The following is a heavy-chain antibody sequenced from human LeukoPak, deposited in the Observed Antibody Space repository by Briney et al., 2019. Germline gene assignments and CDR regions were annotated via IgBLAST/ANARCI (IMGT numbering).Heavy chain of an antibody. CDR2: IYSGGST. Sequence: GGSLRLSCAASGFTVSSNYMSWVRQAPGKGLEWVSVIYSGGSTYYADSVKGRFTISRDNSKNTLYLQMSSLRAEDTAVYYCAREKYYYGSGNYFDYWGQGTLVTVSS. J-gene: IGHJ4*02. CDR3: AREKYYYGSGNYFDY. CDR1: GFTVSSNY. V-gene: IGHV3-53*01. D-gene: IGHD3-10*01.